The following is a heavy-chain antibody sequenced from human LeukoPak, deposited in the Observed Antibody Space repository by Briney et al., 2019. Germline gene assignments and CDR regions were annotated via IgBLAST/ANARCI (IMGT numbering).Heavy chain of an antibody. CDR2: IYYSGNT. CDR3: ARLWRGEPYFDY. J-gene: IGHJ4*02. CDR1: GGSTTSSNYY. Sequence: SETLSLTCTVSGGSTTSSNYYWGWIRQPPGKGLEWIGSIYYSGNTYYNPSLKSRVTISVDTSKNQFSLKLISVTAADTAVYYCARLWRGEPYFDYWGQGTLLTVSS. V-gene: IGHV4-39*01. D-gene: IGHD3-10*01.